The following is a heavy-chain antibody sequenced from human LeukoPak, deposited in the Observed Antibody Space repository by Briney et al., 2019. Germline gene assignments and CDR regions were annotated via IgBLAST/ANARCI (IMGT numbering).Heavy chain of an antibody. D-gene: IGHD3-22*01. Sequence: GGSLRLSCAASGFTFSSYWTSWVRQAPGKGLEWVANIKQDGSEKYYVDSVKGRFTISRDNAKNSLYLQMNSLRAEDTAVYYCAREANGYYDEDYYYYYYMDVWGKGTTVTISS. CDR3: AREANGYYDEDYYYYYYMDV. CDR1: GFTFSSYW. V-gene: IGHV3-7*01. J-gene: IGHJ6*03. CDR2: IKQDGSEK.